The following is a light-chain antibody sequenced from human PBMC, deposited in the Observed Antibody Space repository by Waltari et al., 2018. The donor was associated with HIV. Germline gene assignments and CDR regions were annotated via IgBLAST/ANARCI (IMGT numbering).Light chain of an antibody. CDR3: GTWDSSLNLYV. Sequence: QSVLTQPPSVSAAPGQKVAISCSGGNSNLGNNHVSWYQQVPGKAPRLLIYDNEKRPPGIPDRFSASKAGVSATLGITGLQIVDEADYYCGTWDSSLNLYVFGPGTTVAVL. CDR1: NSNLGNNH. J-gene: IGLJ1*01. CDR2: DNE. V-gene: IGLV1-51*01.